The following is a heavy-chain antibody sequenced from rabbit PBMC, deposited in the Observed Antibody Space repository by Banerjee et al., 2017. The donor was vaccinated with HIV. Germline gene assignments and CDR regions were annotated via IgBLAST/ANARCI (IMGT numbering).Heavy chain of an antibody. V-gene: IGHV1S40*01. J-gene: IGHJ4*01. CDR2: SATGIGTT. D-gene: IGHD2-1*01. CDR1: GFSFSSSHY. Sequence: QSLEESGGDLVKPGASLTLTCTASGFSFSSSHYMCWVRQAPGKGLEWIGCSATGIGTTYYASWAKGRFTISKTSSTTVTLQMTSLTVADTATYFCARDLATMTMVIQGYFNLWGPGTLVTVS. CDR3: ARDLATMTMVIQGYFNL.